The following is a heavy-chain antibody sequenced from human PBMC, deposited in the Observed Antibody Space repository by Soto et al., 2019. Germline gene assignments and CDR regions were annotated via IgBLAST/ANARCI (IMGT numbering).Heavy chain of an antibody. CDR1: GFSVTDHY. Sequence: GGSLRLSFAASGFSVTDHYMTWVRQAPGKGLEWVSVLYTGGSAYYGDSVKGRFTISRDSSTNTLYLQMNSLKVGDTAFYFCARSFNDWPTYFDYWSEGTLVTVSS. V-gene: IGHV3-53*01. J-gene: IGHJ4*02. CDR2: LYTGGSA. CDR3: ARSFNDWPTYFDY. D-gene: IGHD3-9*01.